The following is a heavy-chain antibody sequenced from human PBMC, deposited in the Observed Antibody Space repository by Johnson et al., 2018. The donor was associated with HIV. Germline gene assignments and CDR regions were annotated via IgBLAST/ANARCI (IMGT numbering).Heavy chain of an antibody. D-gene: IGHD5-24*01. CDR2: INWNGGST. Sequence: EVQLVESGGRVVRPGGSLRLSCAASGFIFDDYGMSWVRQPPGKGLEWVSGINWNGGSTYYADALKGRCTISRDNSKNTLYLQMNRLRAEDTALHSCAKDIYGYDAFDIWGQGTMVTVSS. V-gene: IGHV3-20*04. J-gene: IGHJ3*02. CDR3: AKDIYGYDAFDI. CDR1: GFIFDDYG.